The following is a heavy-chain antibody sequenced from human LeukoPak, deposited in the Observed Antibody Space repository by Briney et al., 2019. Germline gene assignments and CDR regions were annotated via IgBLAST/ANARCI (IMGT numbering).Heavy chain of an antibody. CDR1: GFTFSSYA. V-gene: IGHV3-23*01. CDR3: ARDSVDSVAFDY. CDR2: ISGSGGST. D-gene: IGHD2-15*01. J-gene: IGHJ4*02. Sequence: GGSLRLSCAASGFTFSSYAMSWVRQAPGKGLEWVSAISGSGGSTYYADSVKGRFTISRDNAKNSLYLQMNSLRAEDTAVYYCARDSVDSVAFDYWGQGTLVTVSS.